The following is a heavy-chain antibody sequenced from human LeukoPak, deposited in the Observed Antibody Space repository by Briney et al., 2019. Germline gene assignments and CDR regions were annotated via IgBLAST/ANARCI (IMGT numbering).Heavy chain of an antibody. CDR2: IFHSGTT. D-gene: IGHD6-13*01. J-gene: IGHJ6*03. Sequence: SETLSLTCTVSGYSISTGYYWGWIRQSPEKGLEWIGSIFHSGTTYYNPSLKSRVTLSVDPSKNQFSLRLSSVTAADTAVYFCAKSIASAGTNSCYYMDVWGKGTTVTVSS. CDR3: AKSIASAGTNSCYYMDV. CDR1: GYSISTGYY. V-gene: IGHV4-38-2*02.